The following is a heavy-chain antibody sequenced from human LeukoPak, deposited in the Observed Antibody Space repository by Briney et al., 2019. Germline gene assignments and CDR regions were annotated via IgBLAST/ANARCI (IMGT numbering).Heavy chain of an antibody. CDR2: IYHSGST. D-gene: IGHD3-3*01. CDR3: ARAYDFWSGYYGSEGYYFDY. Sequence: SETLSLICTVSGYSISSGYYWGWIRQPPGKGLEWIGSIYHSGSTYYNPSLKSRVTISVDTSKNQFSLKLSSVTAADTAVYYCARAYDFWSGYYGSEGYYFDYWGQGTLVTVSS. CDR1: GYSISSGYY. V-gene: IGHV4-38-2*02. J-gene: IGHJ4*02.